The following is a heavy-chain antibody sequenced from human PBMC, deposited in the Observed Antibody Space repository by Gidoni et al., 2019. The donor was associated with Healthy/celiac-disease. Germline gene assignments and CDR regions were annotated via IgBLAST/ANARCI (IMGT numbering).Heavy chain of an antibody. J-gene: IGHJ4*02. Sequence: EVQLVESGGGLVKPGGSLILSCAASGFTFSRYSMYWVRQAPVKGLEWVSSISSSSSYIYYADSVKGRFTISRDNAKNSLYLQMNSLRAEDTAVYYCARRPGDDFWSGYYTREFDYWGQGTLVTVSS. V-gene: IGHV3-21*01. CDR1: GFTFSRYS. CDR3: ARRPGDDFWSGYYTREFDY. CDR2: ISSSSSYI. D-gene: IGHD3-3*01.